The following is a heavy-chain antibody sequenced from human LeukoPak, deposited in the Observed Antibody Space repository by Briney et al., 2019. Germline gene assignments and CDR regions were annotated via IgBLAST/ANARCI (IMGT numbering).Heavy chain of an antibody. CDR1: GGSISSYY. Sequence: SETLSLTCTVSGGSISSYYWSWIRQPAGKGLEWIGRIYTSGSTNYNPSLKSRVTMSVDMSKNQFSLRLNSVTAADTAMYYCVKSGGYGLIDYWGQGTLVTVSS. J-gene: IGHJ4*02. CDR2: IYTSGST. V-gene: IGHV4-4*07. D-gene: IGHD1-26*01. CDR3: VKSGGYGLIDY.